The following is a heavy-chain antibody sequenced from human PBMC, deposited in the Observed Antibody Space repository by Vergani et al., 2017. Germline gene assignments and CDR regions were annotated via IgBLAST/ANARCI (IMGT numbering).Heavy chain of an antibody. CDR2: ISFDGTNE. CDR1: GFALNRHA. Sequence: QVQLVESGGGVVQPGTSLRLSCVVSGFALNRHAVYWVRQAPGKGLEWVVGISFDGTNEYYPDLVKGRFTISRDIAKNTLYLQVRSLRLEDTGVYHCVRGRGLCAGGRCYTEAWDYWGQGTPVTVS. J-gene: IGHJ4*02. CDR3: VRGRGLCAGGRCYTEAWDY. V-gene: IGHV3-30-3*01. D-gene: IGHD2-2*02.